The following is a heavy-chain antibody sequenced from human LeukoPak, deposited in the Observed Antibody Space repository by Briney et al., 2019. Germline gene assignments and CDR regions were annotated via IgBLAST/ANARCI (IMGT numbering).Heavy chain of an antibody. CDR3: AREAYASGSFRTDYYYMDV. D-gene: IGHD3-10*01. CDR1: GYTFTAYY. Sequence: ASVKVSCKATGYTFTAYYMQWVRQAPGQGLEWMGWINPNSGTTNCAQKFQGRVTMTRDTSISTAYMELSRLRSDDTAVYYCAREAYASGSFRTDYYYMDVWGKGTTVTISS. V-gene: IGHV1-2*02. J-gene: IGHJ6*03. CDR2: INPNSGTT.